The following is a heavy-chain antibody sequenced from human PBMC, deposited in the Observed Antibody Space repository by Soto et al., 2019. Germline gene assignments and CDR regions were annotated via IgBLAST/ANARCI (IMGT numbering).Heavy chain of an antibody. CDR2: ISGSGGST. D-gene: IGHD1-26*01. CDR3: ARRGSGSYYDF. V-gene: IGHV3-23*01. CDR1: GFTFSSYA. Sequence: EVQLLESGGGLVQPGGSLRLSCAASGFTFSSYAMRWVRQAPGKGLEWVSAISGSGGSTYYADSVKGRFTISRDNAKNTLYLQMNSLRAEETAVSYCARRGSGSYYDFWGHGTLVTVSS. J-gene: IGHJ4*01.